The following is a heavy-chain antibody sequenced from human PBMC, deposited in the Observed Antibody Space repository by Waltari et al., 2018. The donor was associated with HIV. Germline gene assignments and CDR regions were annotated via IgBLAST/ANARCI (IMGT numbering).Heavy chain of an antibody. CDR2: IYSGDNT. J-gene: IGHJ6*02. CDR1: GFIVSHNY. Sequence: EVQLVETRGGLIQTGGSLRLSCAASGFIVSHNYMSWVRQAPGRGLECVSVIYSGDNTYYADSVKGRFTISRDNSKNTLYLQMNSLRAEDTAVYYCAREDFYGMDVWGQGTTVSVSS. CDR3: AREDFYGMDV. V-gene: IGHV3-53*02.